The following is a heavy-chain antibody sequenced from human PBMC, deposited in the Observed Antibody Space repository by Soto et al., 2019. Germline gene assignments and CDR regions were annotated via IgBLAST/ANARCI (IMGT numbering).Heavy chain of an antibody. CDR3: ASSVTIFGVAPSPWDY. CDR1: GGSISSYY. Sequence: SETLSLTCTVSGGSISSYYWSWIRQPPGKGLEWIGYIYYSGSTNYNPSLKSRVTISVDTSKNQFSLKLSSVTAADTAVYYCASSVTIFGVAPSPWDYWGQGTLVTVSS. V-gene: IGHV4-59*01. J-gene: IGHJ4*02. D-gene: IGHD3-3*01. CDR2: IYYSGST.